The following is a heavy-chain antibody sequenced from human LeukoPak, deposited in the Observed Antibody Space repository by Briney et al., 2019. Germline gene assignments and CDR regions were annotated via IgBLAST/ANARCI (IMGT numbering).Heavy chain of an antibody. D-gene: IGHD3-10*01. Sequence: PSETLSLTCTVSGYSISSGYYWGWIRQPPGKGLEWIGSIYHSGSTYYNPSLKSRVTISVDTSKNQFSLKLSSVTAADTAVYYCARLPRVYYGSGSYYNGLYYFDYWGQGTLVTVSS. CDR3: ARLPRVYYGSGSYYNGLYYFDY. CDR2: IYHSGST. V-gene: IGHV4-38-2*02. J-gene: IGHJ4*02. CDR1: GYSISSGYY.